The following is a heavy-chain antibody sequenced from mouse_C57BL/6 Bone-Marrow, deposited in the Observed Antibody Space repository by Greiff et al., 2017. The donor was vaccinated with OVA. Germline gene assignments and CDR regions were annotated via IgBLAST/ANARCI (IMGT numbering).Heavy chain of an antibody. D-gene: IGHD3-3*01. Sequence: VQLQQPGAELVKPGASVKLSCKASGYTFTSYWMHWVKQRPGQGLEWIGMIHPNSGSTNYNEKFKSKATLTVDKSSSTAYMQLSGLTSEDSAVYCCASGAADCVFDYWGQGTLVTVSA. CDR3: ASGAADCVFDY. CDR2: IHPNSGST. J-gene: IGHJ3*01. CDR1: GYTFTSYW. V-gene: IGHV1-64*01.